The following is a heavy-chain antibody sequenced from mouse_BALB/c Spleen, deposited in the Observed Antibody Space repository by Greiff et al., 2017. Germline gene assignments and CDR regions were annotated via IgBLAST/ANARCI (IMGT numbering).Heavy chain of an antibody. CDR1: GYTFTSYW. Sequence: QVQLKQSGAELAKPGASVKMSCKASGYTFTSYWMHWVKQRPGQGLEWIGYINPSTGYTEYNQKFKDKATLTADKSSSTAYMQLSSLTSEDSAVYYCARGGMITTYYAMDYWGQGTSVTVSS. V-gene: IGHV1-7*01. J-gene: IGHJ4*01. D-gene: IGHD2-4*01. CDR2: INPSTGYT. CDR3: ARGGMITTYYAMDY.